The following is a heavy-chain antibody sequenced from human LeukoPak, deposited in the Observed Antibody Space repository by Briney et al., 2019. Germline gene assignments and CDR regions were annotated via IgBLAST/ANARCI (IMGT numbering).Heavy chain of an antibody. V-gene: IGHV3-30*18. CDR1: GFTFSSYG. CDR3: AKDQDIAAAAYYFDY. J-gene: IGHJ4*02. CDR2: ISYDGSDK. D-gene: IGHD6-13*01. Sequence: QAGGSLRLSCAASGFTFSSYGMHWVRQAPGKGLEWVAVISYDGSDKYYADSVKGRLTISRDNSKNTLYLQMNSLRAEDTAVYYCAKDQDIAAAAYYFDYWGQGTLVTVSS.